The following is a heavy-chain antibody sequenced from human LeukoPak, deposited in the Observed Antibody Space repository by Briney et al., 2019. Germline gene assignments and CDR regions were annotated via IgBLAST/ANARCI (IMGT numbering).Heavy chain of an antibody. D-gene: IGHD6-13*01. CDR3: ARDLSSSWYYYGMDV. CDR1: GFTFSSYA. CDR2: IYSGGST. Sequence: PGGSLRLSCAASGFTFSSYAMSWVRQAPGKGLEWVSVIYSGGSTYYADSVKGRFTISRDNSKNTLYLQMNSLRAEDTAVYYCARDLSSSWYYYGMDVWGQGTTVTVSS. V-gene: IGHV3-66*01. J-gene: IGHJ6*02.